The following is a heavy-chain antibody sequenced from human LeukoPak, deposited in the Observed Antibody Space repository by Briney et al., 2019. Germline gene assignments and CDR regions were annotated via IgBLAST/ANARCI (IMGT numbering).Heavy chain of an antibody. CDR1: GFTFSAYE. Sequence: PGGSLRLSCVGSGFTFSAYEMNWVRQAPGKGLEWISYISDSGSTIYYADSVKGRFDISRDNAKNSLYLQMNSLRAEDTAVYYCAKVRYSGYDLDAFDIWGQGTMVTVSS. D-gene: IGHD5-12*01. J-gene: IGHJ3*02. CDR2: ISDSGSTI. V-gene: IGHV3-48*03. CDR3: AKVRYSGYDLDAFDI.